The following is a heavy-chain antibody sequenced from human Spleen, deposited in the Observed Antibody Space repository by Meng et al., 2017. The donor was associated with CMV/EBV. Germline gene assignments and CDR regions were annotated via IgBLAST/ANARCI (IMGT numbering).Heavy chain of an antibody. D-gene: IGHD3-9*01. V-gene: IGHV1-2*02. Sequence: QGQLVQSGAEGEKPGASVKVSCKDYGYTFTGYYMNWVRQAPGQGLEWMGWINPNSGGTNYAQKFQGRVTMTRDTSISTAYMELSRLRSDDTAVYYCARDRDILTDRNWFDPWGQGTLVTVSS. CDR1: GYTFTGYY. J-gene: IGHJ5*02. CDR2: INPNSGGT. CDR3: ARDRDILTDRNWFDP.